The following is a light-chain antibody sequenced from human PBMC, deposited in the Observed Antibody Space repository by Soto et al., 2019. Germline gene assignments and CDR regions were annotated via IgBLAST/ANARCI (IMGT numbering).Light chain of an antibody. CDR2: RAS. V-gene: IGKV3-20*01. CDR3: QEHTISMYT. Sequence: EIVLTQSPGTLSLSPGETATLSCRASQSVARDLTWSQQKPGQAPRLLISRASTGATGIPDRFSGSGSGTDFTLTINRLEPEDSAVYYGQEHTISMYTLGQGPKLQL. CDR1: QSVARD. J-gene: IGKJ2*01.